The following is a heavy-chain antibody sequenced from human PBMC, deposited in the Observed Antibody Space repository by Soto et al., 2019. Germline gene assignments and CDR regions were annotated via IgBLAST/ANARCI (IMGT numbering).Heavy chain of an antibody. CDR1: WYTFTDYL. J-gene: IGHJ6*01. D-gene: IGHD2-8*01. CDR2: IYPGDSDT. CDR3: ARYITNFRYYYYAMEV. Sequence: GESVKSSCKGSWYTFTDYLIGCVRQLPWKGLEWMVIIYPGDSDTRYSPSFQGHVTITVDKSTSTAYLQWNTLKASDTAMYYCARYITNFRYYYYAMEVWGPGTTVTVSS. V-gene: IGHV5-51*01.